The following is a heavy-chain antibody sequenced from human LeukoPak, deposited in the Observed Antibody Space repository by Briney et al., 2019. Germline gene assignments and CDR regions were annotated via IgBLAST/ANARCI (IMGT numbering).Heavy chain of an antibody. J-gene: IGHJ4*02. D-gene: IGHD3-16*02. CDR2: IYHSGST. CDR1: GVSISSSNW. V-gene: IGHV4-4*02. Sequence: SGTLSLTCAVSGVSISSSNWWSWVRQPPGKGLEWIGEIYHSGSTNYNPSLKSRVTISVDKSKNQFSLKLSSVTAADTAVYYCARDLITFGGVIADWGQGTLVTVSS. CDR3: ARDLITFGGVIAD.